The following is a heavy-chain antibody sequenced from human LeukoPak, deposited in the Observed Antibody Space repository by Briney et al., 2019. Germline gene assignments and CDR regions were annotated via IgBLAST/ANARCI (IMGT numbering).Heavy chain of an antibody. V-gene: IGHV3-21*01. J-gene: IGHJ5*02. CDR1: GFRLSDYD. CDR2: ISTGSRYI. D-gene: IGHD2-2*01. Sequence: GGSLILSCAASGFRLSDYDMNWVRQAPGKGLEWVSSISTGSRYIYYAYSVKGRFTISRDDAKNSLYLQMDYLRAEDTAVYYCARADCSGSTCYLRRSWFDPWGQGTLVTVSS. CDR3: ARADCSGSTCYLRRSWFDP.